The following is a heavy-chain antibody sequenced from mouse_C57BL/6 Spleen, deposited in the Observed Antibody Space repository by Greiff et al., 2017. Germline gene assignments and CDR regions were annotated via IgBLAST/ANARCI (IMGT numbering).Heavy chain of an antibody. CDR1: GYTFTSYG. CDR3: ATNYYGSRGY. CDR2: IYPRSGNT. Sequence: VQVVESGAELARPGASVKLSCKASGYTFTSYGISWVKQRTGQGLEWIGEIYPRSGNTYYNEKFKGKATLTADKSSSTAYMELRSLTSEDSAVYFCATNYYGSRGYWGQGTTLTVSS. V-gene: IGHV1-81*01. D-gene: IGHD1-1*01. J-gene: IGHJ2*01.